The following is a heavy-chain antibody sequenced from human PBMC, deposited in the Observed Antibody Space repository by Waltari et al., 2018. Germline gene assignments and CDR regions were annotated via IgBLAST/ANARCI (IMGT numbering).Heavy chain of an antibody. V-gene: IGHV4-30-4*08. Sequence: QVQLQESGPGLVKPSQTLSLTCTVSGGSISSGDYCWSWIRQPPGKGLEWIGYIDYSGRTYYNPSRKSRVTISVDTSKNQFSLKLSSVTAADTAVYYCARGMYFDYIWGNYRGFDYWGQGTLVTVSS. J-gene: IGHJ4*02. D-gene: IGHD3-16*02. CDR3: ARGMYFDYIWGNYRGFDY. CDR1: GGSISSGDYC. CDR2: IDYSGRT.